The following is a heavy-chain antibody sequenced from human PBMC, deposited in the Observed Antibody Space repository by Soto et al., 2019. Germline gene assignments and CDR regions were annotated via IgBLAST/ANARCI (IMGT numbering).Heavy chain of an antibody. D-gene: IGHD3-3*01. CDR2: ISYDGSNK. CDR3: ARGWLEWLLSPGGAFDI. Sequence: QVQLVESGGGVVQPGRSLRLSCAASGFTFSSYAMHWVRQAPGKGLEWVAVISYDGSNKYYADSVKGRFTISRDNSKNTLYLQMNSLRAEDTAVYYCARGWLEWLLSPGGAFDIWGQGTMVTVSS. CDR1: GFTFSSYA. V-gene: IGHV3-30-3*01. J-gene: IGHJ3*02.